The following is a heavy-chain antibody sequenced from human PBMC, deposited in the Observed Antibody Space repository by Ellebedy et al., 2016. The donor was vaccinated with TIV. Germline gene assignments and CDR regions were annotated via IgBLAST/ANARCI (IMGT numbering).Heavy chain of an antibody. CDR3: AKDFHYSSSCYHFDY. CDR1: GFAFSSYG. CDR2: ITGSASDI. Sequence: GESLKISCAASGFAFSSYGMNWVRQAPGKGLEWISYITGSASDIYYADSVKGRFTISRDNAKSSLYQQMNSLRAEDTAVYYCAKDFHYSSSCYHFDYWGQGTLVTVSS. D-gene: IGHD6-13*01. J-gene: IGHJ4*02. V-gene: IGHV3-48*01.